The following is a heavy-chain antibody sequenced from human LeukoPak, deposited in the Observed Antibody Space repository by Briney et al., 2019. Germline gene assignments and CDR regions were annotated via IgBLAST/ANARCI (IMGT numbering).Heavy chain of an antibody. CDR2: INHSGST. J-gene: IGHJ6*04. V-gene: IGHV4-34*01. CDR3: ARARTMVRGVIIKPYYGMDV. Sequence: PSETLSLTCAVYGGSFSGYYWIWIRQPPGKRMEWIGEINHSGSTNYNPSLKSRVTISVDTSKNQFSLKLSSVTAADTAVYYCARARTMVRGVIIKPYYGMDVWGKGTTVTVSS. D-gene: IGHD3-10*01. CDR1: GGSFSGYY.